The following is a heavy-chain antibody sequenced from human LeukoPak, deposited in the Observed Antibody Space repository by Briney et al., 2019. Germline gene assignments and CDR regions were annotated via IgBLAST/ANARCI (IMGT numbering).Heavy chain of an antibody. V-gene: IGHV1-69*06. Sequence: SVKVSCKASGGTFSSYAISWVRQAPGQGLEWMGGIIPIFGTANYAQKFQGRVTITADKSTSTAYMELSSLRSEDTAVYYCARVGGVGGYSGYDVNWFDPWGQGTLVTVSS. J-gene: IGHJ5*02. D-gene: IGHD5-12*01. CDR3: ARVGGVGGYSGYDVNWFDP. CDR1: GGTFSSYA. CDR2: IIPIFGTA.